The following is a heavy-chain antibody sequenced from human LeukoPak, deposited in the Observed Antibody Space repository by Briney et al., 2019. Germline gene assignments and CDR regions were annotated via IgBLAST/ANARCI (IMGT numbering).Heavy chain of an antibody. CDR1: GFTFSSYA. D-gene: IGHD1-26*01. V-gene: IGHV3-23*01. CDR3: AKDPFDSGSYYGLFDY. CDR2: ISGSGGST. Sequence: GGSLRLSCAASGFTFSSYAMSWVRQAPGKGLEWVSAISGSGGSTYYADSVKGRFTISRDNSKNTLYLQMNSLRAEDTAVYYCAKDPFDSGSYYGLFDYWGQGTLVTVSS. J-gene: IGHJ4*02.